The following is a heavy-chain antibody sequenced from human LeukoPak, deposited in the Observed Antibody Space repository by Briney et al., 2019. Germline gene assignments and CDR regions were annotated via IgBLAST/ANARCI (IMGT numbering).Heavy chain of an antibody. CDR3: ARGAAAADH. CDR2: ISTSSSIV. D-gene: IGHD6-13*01. V-gene: IGHV3-48*02. CDR1: GFTFSDYS. Sequence: GGSLRLSCAASGFTFSDYSMNWVRQAPGKGLEWVSYISTSSSIVYYADSVKGRVTISRDNAKKSLYLQMNSLRDDDTGVYYCARGAAAADHWGQGTPVTVSS. J-gene: IGHJ4*02.